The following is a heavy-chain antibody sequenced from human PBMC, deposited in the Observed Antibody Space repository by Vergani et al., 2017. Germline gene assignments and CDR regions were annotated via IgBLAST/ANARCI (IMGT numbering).Heavy chain of an antibody. CDR3: AKGYCSGGSCYSYAFDI. CDR2: ISYSGST. CDR1: GGSLSSGGYY. D-gene: IGHD2-15*01. Sequence: QVQLQESGPGLVKPSQTLSLTCTVSGGSLSSGGYYWSWLRQHPGKGLEWIGYISYSGSTYYNPSLTSRVTISVDTSKNQFSLKLSSETAADTAVYYCAKGYCSGGSCYSYAFDIWGQGTMVTVSS. J-gene: IGHJ3*02. V-gene: IGHV4-31*03.